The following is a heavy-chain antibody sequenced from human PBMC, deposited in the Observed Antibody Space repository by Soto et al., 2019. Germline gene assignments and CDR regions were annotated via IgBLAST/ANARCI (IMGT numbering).Heavy chain of an antibody. CDR1: GFSFNTYA. CDR3: VRDLSSGYSREFDY. Sequence: PGGSLRLSCAASGFSFNTYAMHWVRQAPGKGLEWVAVISYNGNNKYYADSVKGRFTISRDNSKKTLDLQMNSLRAEDTAVYYCVRDLSSGYSREFDYWGQGTLVTVSS. J-gene: IGHJ4*02. CDR2: ISYNGNNK. D-gene: IGHD3-22*01. V-gene: IGHV3-30-3*01.